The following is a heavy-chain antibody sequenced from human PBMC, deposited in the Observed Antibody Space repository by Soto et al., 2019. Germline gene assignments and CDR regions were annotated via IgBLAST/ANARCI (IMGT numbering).Heavy chain of an antibody. V-gene: IGHV4-31*03. Sequence: SETLSLTCTVSGGSISSGGYYWSWIRQQPGKGLEWIGYIYYSGSTYYNPSLKSRVTISVDTSKNQFSLKLSSVTAADTAVYYCARGWAVTTPGAIYYYGMDVWGQGTTVTVSS. CDR1: GGSISSGGYY. J-gene: IGHJ6*02. CDR2: IYYSGST. CDR3: ARGWAVTTPGAIYYYGMDV. D-gene: IGHD4-17*01.